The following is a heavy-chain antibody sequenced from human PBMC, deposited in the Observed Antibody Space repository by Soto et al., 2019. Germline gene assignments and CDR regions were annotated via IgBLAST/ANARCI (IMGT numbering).Heavy chain of an antibody. CDR3: AKRGGSSCLDS. CDR2: ITSRGDNT. D-gene: IGHD6-13*01. V-gene: IGHV3-23*01. Sequence: EVQLLESGGGLVQPGGSLRLSCAASGFTFSSYAMSWVRQTPGKGLEWFSAITSRGDNTYYADSVKGRFTISRDNSNNTLYLQMDTLSVDDTAVYYCAKRGGSSCLDSWGQGTLVTVSS. J-gene: IGHJ4*02. CDR1: GFTFSSYA.